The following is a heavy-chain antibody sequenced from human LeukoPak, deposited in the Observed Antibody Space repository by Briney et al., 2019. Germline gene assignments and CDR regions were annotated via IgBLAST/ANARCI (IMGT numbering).Heavy chain of an antibody. D-gene: IGHD5-12*01. Sequence: NPGGSLRLSCAASGFTFSSYSMNWVRQAPGKGLEGVSSISTSSSYIYYAASVKGRFTISRDNAKNSLYLQMNSLRAEDTAVYYCARDISRWGYSGYDYPDYWGQGTLVTVSS. J-gene: IGHJ4*02. CDR1: GFTFSSYS. CDR3: ARDISRWGYSGYDYPDY. V-gene: IGHV3-21*01. CDR2: ISTSSSYI.